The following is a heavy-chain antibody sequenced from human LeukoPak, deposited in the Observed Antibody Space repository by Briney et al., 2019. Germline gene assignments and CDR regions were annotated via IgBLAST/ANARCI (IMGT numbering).Heavy chain of an antibody. D-gene: IGHD2-15*01. CDR2: IYYSGST. V-gene: IGHV4-59*01. Sequence: KPSETLSLTCTVSGGSISSYYWSWIRRPPGKGLEWIGYIYYSGSTNYNPSLKSRVTISVDTSKNQFSLKLSSVTAADTAVYYCAREGKCSGGSCYPRGFDYWGQGTLVTVSS. CDR3: AREGKCSGGSCYPRGFDY. J-gene: IGHJ4*02. CDR1: GGSISSYY.